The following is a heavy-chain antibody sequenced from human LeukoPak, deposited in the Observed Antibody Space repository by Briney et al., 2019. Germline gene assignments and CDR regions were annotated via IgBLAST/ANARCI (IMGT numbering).Heavy chain of an antibody. CDR3: ARVPPIYGDYYYYDMDV. D-gene: IGHD4-17*01. V-gene: IGHV1-69*06. J-gene: IGHJ6*04. CDR2: IIPIFGTA. Sequence: ASVKVSCKASGGTFSSYAISWVRQAPGQGLEWMGGIIPIFGTANYAQKFQGRVTITADKSTSTAYMELSSLRSEDTAVYYCARVPPIYGDYYYYDMDVWGKGTTVTVSS. CDR1: GGTFSSYA.